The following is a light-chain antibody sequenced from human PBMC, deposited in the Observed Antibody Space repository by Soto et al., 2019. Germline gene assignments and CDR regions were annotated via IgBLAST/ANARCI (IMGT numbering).Light chain of an antibody. CDR1: SSDVGGYNY. CDR3: SSYAGSNNLVV. J-gene: IGLJ2*01. V-gene: IGLV2-8*01. CDR2: EVS. Sequence: QSVLTQPPSASGSPGQSVTISCTGTSSDVGGYNYVSWYQQHPGKAPKLMIYEVSKRPSGVPDRFSGSKSGNTASLTVSGLQAEDEAHYYCSSYAGSNNLVVFGGGTKLTVL.